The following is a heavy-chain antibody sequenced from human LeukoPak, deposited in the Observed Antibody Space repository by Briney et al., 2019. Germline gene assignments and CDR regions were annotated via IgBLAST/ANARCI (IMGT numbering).Heavy chain of an antibody. Sequence: GGSLRLSCAASGFTFSSYSMNWVRQAPGKGLEWVSSISSSSSYIYYADSVKGRFTISRDNSKNTLYLQMNSLRAEDTAVYYCAKDWSNYLDYWGQGTLVTVSS. CDR3: AKDWSNYLDY. J-gene: IGHJ4*02. V-gene: IGHV3-21*01. CDR1: GFTFSSYS. CDR2: ISSSSSYI. D-gene: IGHD3-3*01.